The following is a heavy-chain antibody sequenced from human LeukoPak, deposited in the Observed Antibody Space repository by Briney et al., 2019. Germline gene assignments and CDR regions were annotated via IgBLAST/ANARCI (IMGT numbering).Heavy chain of an antibody. CDR1: GFTFDDYA. D-gene: IGHD3-22*01. V-gene: IGHV3-21*01. Sequence: GRSLRLSCAASGFTFDDYAMNWVRQAPGKGLEWVSSISSSSSYIYYADSVKGRFTISRDNAKNSLYLQMNSLRAEDTAVYYCARRATYYYDSSGYFPPDYWGQGTLVTVSS. CDR2: ISSSSSYI. CDR3: ARRATYYYDSSGYFPPDY. J-gene: IGHJ4*02.